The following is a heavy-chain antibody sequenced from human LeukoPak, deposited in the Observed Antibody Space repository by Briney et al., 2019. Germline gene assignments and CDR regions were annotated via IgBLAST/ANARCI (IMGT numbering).Heavy chain of an antibody. Sequence: ASVTVSCKASGYTFTDYYMHWVRQAPGQGLEWMGWINPNSGGTNYAQKFQGWVTMTRDTSISTAYMELSRLRSDDTAVYYCARDGGSGSYYYYGMDVWGQGTTVTVSS. V-gene: IGHV1-2*04. CDR1: GYTFTDYY. CDR2: INPNSGGT. CDR3: ARDGGSGSYYYYGMDV. J-gene: IGHJ6*02. D-gene: IGHD3-10*01.